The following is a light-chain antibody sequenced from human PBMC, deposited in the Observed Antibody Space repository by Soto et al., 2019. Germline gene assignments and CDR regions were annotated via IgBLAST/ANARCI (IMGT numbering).Light chain of an antibody. CDR1: QNVLYTPNNKNY. Sequence: DIVMTQSADSLAVSLGETATINCKSSQNVLYTPNNKNYLAWYQQKPGQSPKLLIYWASIRESGVPDRFSGSGSGTDFTLTISSLQAEDVAVYYCQQFYNTPLTFGGGTKVEIK. V-gene: IGKV4-1*01. CDR3: QQFYNTPLT. CDR2: WAS. J-gene: IGKJ4*01.